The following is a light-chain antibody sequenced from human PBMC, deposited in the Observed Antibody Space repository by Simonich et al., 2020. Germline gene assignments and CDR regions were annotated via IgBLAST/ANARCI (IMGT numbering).Light chain of an antibody. CDR2: WAS. V-gene: IGKV4-1*01. CDR1: QSVLYSSNNKTY. J-gene: IGKJ2*01. CDR3: QQYYSTPYT. Sequence: DIVMTQSPDSLAVSLGERATINCKPRQSVLYSSNNKTYLAWYQQKPGQPPKLLLYWASTRESGVPDRFSGSGSGTDFTLTISSLQAEDVAVYYCQQYYSTPYTFGQGTKLEIK.